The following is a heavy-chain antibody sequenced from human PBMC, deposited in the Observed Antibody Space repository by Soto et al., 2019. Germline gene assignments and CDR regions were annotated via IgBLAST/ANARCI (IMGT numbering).Heavy chain of an antibody. CDR3: TRLRDWAAMAPRDY. J-gene: IGHJ4*02. CDR2: IRSKVNTYAT. V-gene: IGHV3-73*02. Sequence: EVQLVESGGGLVQRGGSLKLSCAASGFTFSDSAMHWVRQASGKGLEWVGRIRSKVNTYATAYAASVKGRFTISREDSTSTAYLEMSSLKTEDTAVYYCTRLRDWAAMAPRDYWGQGTLVTVSS. D-gene: IGHD5-18*01. CDR1: GFTFSDSA.